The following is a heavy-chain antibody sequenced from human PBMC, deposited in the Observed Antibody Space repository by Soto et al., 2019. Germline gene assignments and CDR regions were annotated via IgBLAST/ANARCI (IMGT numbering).Heavy chain of an antibody. CDR3: ARDPLLLTYYFDY. CDR1: GFTFSSYS. Sequence: PGGSLRLSCAASGFTFSSYSMNWVRQAPGKGLEWVSSISSSSSYIYYADSVKGRFTISRDNAKNSLYLQMDSLRAEDTAVYYCARDPLLLTYYFDYWGQGTLVTVSS. V-gene: IGHV3-21*01. CDR2: ISSSSSYI. D-gene: IGHD3-22*01. J-gene: IGHJ4*02.